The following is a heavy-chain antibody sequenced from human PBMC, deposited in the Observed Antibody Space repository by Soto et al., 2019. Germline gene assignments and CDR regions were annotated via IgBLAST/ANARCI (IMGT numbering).Heavy chain of an antibody. CDR2: IYYSGNT. J-gene: IGHJ1*01. V-gene: IGHV4-31*03. Sequence: QVQLQESGPGLVKPSQTLSLTCPVSGGSISSGGYYWSWIRQHPGKGLAWVGYIYYSGNTYYNPSLQSRVTFSLYPSNHLFSLKLTSVTAAYTALYYWATDDASRPYCSGSYYNAPRYFQHWGQGTLVTVSS. CDR1: GGSISSGGYY. CDR3: ATDDASRPYCSGSYYNAPRYFQH. D-gene: IGHD3-10*01.